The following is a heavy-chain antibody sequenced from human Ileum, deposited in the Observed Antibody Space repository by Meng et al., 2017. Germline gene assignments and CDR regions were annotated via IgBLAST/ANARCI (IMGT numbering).Heavy chain of an antibody. V-gene: IGHV4-30-4*01. CDR2: IYSNGNT. CDR1: GGSISSGDYY. CDR3: ARAPKYCTNAVCSRPLDS. D-gene: IGHD2-8*01. Sequence: QVQLQESGPRLVKPSQTLSLTCTVSGGSISSGDYYWSCVRQSPGKGPEWIGYIYSNGNTYSNPSLRGRLMISIDTSKNQFSLKLSSVTAADTAVYYCARAPKYCTNAVCSRPLDSWGQGTLVTVSS. J-gene: IGHJ4*02.